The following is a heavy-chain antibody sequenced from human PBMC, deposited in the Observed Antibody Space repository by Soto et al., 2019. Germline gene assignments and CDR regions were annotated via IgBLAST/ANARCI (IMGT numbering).Heavy chain of an antibody. CDR1: GFTFSSYA. J-gene: IGHJ5*02. V-gene: IGHV3-23*01. CDR3: AKEIVVVVAATPGNNWFDP. CDR2: ISGSGGST. D-gene: IGHD2-15*01. Sequence: PGGSLRLSCAASGFTFSSYAMSWVRQAPGKGLEWVSAISGSGGSTYYADSVKGRFTISRDNSKNTLYLQMNSLRAEDTAVYYCAKEIVVVVAATPGNNWFDPWGQGTLDTVSS.